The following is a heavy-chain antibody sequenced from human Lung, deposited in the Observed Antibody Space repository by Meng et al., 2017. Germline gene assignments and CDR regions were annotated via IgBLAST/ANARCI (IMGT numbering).Heavy chain of an antibody. J-gene: IGHJ5*02. CDR1: GGSISTSGYC. CDR3: VRSSAWVRTGFDP. V-gene: IGHV4-39*01. D-gene: IGHD3-22*01. CDR2: IGHSGFT. Sequence: QPQLQGSGPGLVKPSEALSLTCSVSGGSISTSGYCWGWIRQPPGKGLEWIGSIGHSGFTYYTPSVKSRVTVSIDTSKSQFSLKLTSVTAADTAVYFCVRSSAWVRTGFDPWGQGTLVTVSS.